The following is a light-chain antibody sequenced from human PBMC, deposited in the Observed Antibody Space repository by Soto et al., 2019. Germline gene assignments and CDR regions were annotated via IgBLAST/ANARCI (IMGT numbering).Light chain of an antibody. Sequence: DIQMTQSPSSLSASVGDRVTITCRASQGSSNYLAWYQQKPGKVPKLLIYAASTLQSGVPSRFRGSGSGTDFTITISSLQPEDVATYYCQKYNSAPRTFGQGTKVEIK. CDR1: QGSSNY. V-gene: IGKV1-27*01. J-gene: IGKJ1*01. CDR2: AAS. CDR3: QKYNSAPRT.